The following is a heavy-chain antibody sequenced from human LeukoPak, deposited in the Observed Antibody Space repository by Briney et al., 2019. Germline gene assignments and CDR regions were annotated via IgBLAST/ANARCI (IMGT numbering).Heavy chain of an antibody. D-gene: IGHD3-10*01. V-gene: IGHV3-7*01. CDR1: RFTFSSYW. CDR3: ARDTRGIFDY. CDR2: IKQDGSEI. Sequence: PGGSLRLSCAASRFTFSSYWTSWVRQAPGKGLEWVANIKQDGSEIHYVDSVRGRFTISRDNAKNSLYLQMNSLRVEDTAVYYCARDTRGIFDYWGQGTLVTVSS. J-gene: IGHJ4*02.